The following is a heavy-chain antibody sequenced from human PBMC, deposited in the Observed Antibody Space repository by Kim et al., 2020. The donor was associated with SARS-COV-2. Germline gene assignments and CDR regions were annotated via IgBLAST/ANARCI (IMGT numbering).Heavy chain of an antibody. J-gene: IGHJ6*02. V-gene: IGHV4-4*02. CDR3: ARYRGRGGYYGMDV. D-gene: IGHD3-10*01. Sequence: NPALTGRVTISVDKSKTQFSLRLSSVTAADTAVYYCARYRGRGGYYGMDVWGQGTTVTVSS.